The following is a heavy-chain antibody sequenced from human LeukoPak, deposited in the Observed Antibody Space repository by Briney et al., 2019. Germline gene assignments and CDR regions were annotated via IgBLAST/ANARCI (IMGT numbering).Heavy chain of an antibody. D-gene: IGHD3-10*01. J-gene: IGHJ4*02. Sequence: SETLSLTCTVSGGSIPTSRSYWGWVRQPPGKGLEWIGSIYCGGSTYYNPSLKSRITISIDTSKNQFSLKLSSVTAADTAVYYCARLLMAEGDVWGQGTLVTVSS. V-gene: IGHV4-39*01. CDR3: ARLLMAEGDV. CDR1: GGSIPTSRSY. CDR2: IYCGGST.